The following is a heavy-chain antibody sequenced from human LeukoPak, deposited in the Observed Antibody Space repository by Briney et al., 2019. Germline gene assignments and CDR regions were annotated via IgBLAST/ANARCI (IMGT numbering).Heavy chain of an antibody. CDR2: INPNSGGT. CDR3: ARAGTVEMTPLDY. Sequence: ASEKVSCKASGYTFTSYGISWVRQAPGQGLEWMGWINPNSGGTNYAQKFQGWVTMTRDTSISTAYMELSRLRSDDTAVYYCARAGTVEMTPLDYWGQGTLVTVSS. CDR1: GYTFTSYG. D-gene: IGHD5-24*01. V-gene: IGHV1-2*04. J-gene: IGHJ4*02.